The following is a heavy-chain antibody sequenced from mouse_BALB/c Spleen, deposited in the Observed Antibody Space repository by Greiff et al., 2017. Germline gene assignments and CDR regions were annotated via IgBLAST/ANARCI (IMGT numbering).Heavy chain of an antibody. V-gene: IGHV5-12-2*01. CDR2: ISNGGGST. J-gene: IGHJ2*01. CDR3: ARHYDYVRDD. CDR1: GFTFSSYT. D-gene: IGHD2-4*01. Sequence: EVHLVESGGGLVQPGGSLKLSCAASGFTFSSYTMSWVRQTPEKRLEWVAYISNGGGSTYYPDTVKGRFTISRDNAKNTLYLQMSSLKSEDTAMYYCARHYDYVRDDWGQGTTLTVAS.